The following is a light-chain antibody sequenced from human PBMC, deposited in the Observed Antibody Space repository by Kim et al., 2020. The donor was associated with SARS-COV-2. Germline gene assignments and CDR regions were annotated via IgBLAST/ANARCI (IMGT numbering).Light chain of an antibody. J-gene: IGKJ1*01. V-gene: IGKV2-28*01. CDR1: ESLLHYNGNNY. Sequence: DIVMTQSPRSLPVTPGEPASISCRSSESLLHYNGNNYLDWYLQKPVQSPQLLIYLGSNRASGVPDRFTGSGSGTDFTLKISRVEAEDVGVNYCMQGLTTRTFGQGTKVDIK. CDR2: LGS. CDR3: MQGLTTRT.